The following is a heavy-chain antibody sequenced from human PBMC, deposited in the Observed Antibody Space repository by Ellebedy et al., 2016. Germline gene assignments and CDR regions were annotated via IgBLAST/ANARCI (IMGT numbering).Heavy chain of an antibody. CDR3: ARGGSGTDWYFDP. CDR1: GYTFTSYY. J-gene: IGHJ2*01. D-gene: IGHD6-13*01. V-gene: IGHV1-46*01. Sequence: ASVKVSCKASGYTFTSYYMHWVRQAPGQGLEWMGIINPSGGSTSNAQKIQGRVTMTRDTSTSTVYMELTSLRSEDTAVYYCARGGSGTDWYFDPWGRGTLVTVSS. CDR2: INPSGGST.